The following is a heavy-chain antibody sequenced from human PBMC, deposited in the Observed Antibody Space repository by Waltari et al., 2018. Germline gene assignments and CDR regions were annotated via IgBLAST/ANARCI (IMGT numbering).Heavy chain of an antibody. J-gene: IGHJ4*02. CDR3: ARTASANSFFDF. CDR2: RYHSGSN. Sequence: QVQLQESGPGLVKPSETLSLTCVVSDFSISSNYSWGWIRQPPGKGLEWIASRYHSGSNHNNPSLTSRVTVSVDTSNNQFSLKLSSVTASDTAVYYCARTASANSFFDFWGQGTLVTVSS. D-gene: IGHD1-1*01. V-gene: IGHV4-38-2*01. CDR1: DFSISSNYS.